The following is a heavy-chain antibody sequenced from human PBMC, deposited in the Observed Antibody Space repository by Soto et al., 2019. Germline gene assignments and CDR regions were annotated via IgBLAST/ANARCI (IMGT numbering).Heavy chain of an antibody. Sequence: EVQLVESGGGLVKPGGSLRLSCAASGFTFSSYAMSWVRQAPGKGLEWVSAISGSGTNTYYADSVKGRFTISRDKSKNTLYLQMNSLRAEDTAVYYCAKDPIAVADPGNYYYGMDVWGLGTTVTVSS. V-gene: IGHV3-23*04. CDR1: GFTFSSYA. CDR3: AKDPIAVADPGNYYYGMDV. D-gene: IGHD6-19*01. CDR2: ISGSGTNT. J-gene: IGHJ6*02.